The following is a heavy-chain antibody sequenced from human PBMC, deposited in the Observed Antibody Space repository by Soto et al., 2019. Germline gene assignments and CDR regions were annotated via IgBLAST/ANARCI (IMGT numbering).Heavy chain of an antibody. D-gene: IGHD2-21*02. CDR1: GFTFSSYA. CDR3: ARARAKCGGDCPEYFQH. V-gene: IGHV3-30-3*01. Sequence: PGGSLRLSCAASGFTFSSYAMHWVRQAPGKGLEWVAVISYDGNNKYYADSVKGRFTISRDNSKNTLYLQMNSLRAEDTAVYYCARARAKCGGDCPEYFQHWGQGTLVTVSS. CDR2: ISYDGNNK. J-gene: IGHJ1*01.